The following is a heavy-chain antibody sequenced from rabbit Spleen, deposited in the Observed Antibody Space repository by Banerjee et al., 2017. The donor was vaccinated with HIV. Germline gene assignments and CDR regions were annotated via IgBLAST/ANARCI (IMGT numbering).Heavy chain of an antibody. J-gene: IGHJ4*01. D-gene: IGHD2-1*01. CDR2: IYTGSSGYT. CDR3: ARVNFGSDEIKL. V-gene: IGHV1S40*01. Sequence: QSLEESGGDLVKPGGSLTLTCTASGIDFSGSQYMCWVRQAPGKGLELIACIYTGSSGYTYYASWAKGRFTISKTSSTTVTLQMTTLTAADTATYFCARVNFGSDEIKLWGPGTLVTVS. CDR1: GIDFSGSQY.